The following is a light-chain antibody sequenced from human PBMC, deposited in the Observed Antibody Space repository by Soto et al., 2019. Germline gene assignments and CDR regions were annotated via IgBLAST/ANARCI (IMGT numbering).Light chain of an antibody. CDR3: CSYAPESTYV. CDR1: SDDVGAYNS. Sequence: QSALAQPASVSGSPGQSITISCTGTSDDVGAYNSVSWYQQLPHKAPQVILYKGTQRPSGVSSRFSGSTSGNAASLTISGLQADDQADYFCCSYAPESTYVFGTGTKVTVL. V-gene: IGLV2-23*01. CDR2: KGT. J-gene: IGLJ1*01.